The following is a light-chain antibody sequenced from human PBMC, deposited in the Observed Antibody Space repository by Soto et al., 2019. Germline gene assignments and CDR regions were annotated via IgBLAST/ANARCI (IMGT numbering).Light chain of an antibody. J-gene: IGLJ1*01. CDR2: DVD. CDR3: CSYAGSYPFV. Sequence: LTQPRSVSGSPGQSVTISCAGTSSDVGGYNYVSWYQHHPGKAPKLMIYDVDKRPSGVPGRFSGSKSGNTASLTISGLQAEDEADYYCCSYAGSYPFVFGTGTKVTVL. V-gene: IGLV2-11*01. CDR1: SSDVGGYNY.